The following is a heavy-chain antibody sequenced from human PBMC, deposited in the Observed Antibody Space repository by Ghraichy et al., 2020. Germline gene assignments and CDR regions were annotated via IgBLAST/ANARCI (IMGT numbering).Heavy chain of an antibody. V-gene: IGHV3-74*01. J-gene: IGHJ4*02. D-gene: IGHD2-2*01. CDR3: ARGTTIAMPDY. Sequence: GGSLRLSCAASGFTFSSYWMHWVRQAPGKGLVWVSRINSDGSSTSYADSVKGRFTISRDNAKNTLYLQMNSLRAEDTAVYYCARGTTIAMPDYWGQGTLVTVSS. CDR1: GFTFSSYW. CDR2: INSDGSST.